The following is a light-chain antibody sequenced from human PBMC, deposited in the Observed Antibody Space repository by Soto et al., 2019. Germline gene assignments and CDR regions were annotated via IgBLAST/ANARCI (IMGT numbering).Light chain of an antibody. CDR2: EVS. Sequence: QSVLTQPPSASGSPGQSITISCTGTSSDVGGYNYVSWYQQHPGKAPKLMIYEVSNRPSGVSNRFSGSKSGNTASLTISGLQADDEADYYCCSLTTSHTYVFGSGTKLTVL. J-gene: IGLJ1*01. V-gene: IGLV2-14*01. CDR1: SSDVGGYNY. CDR3: CSLTTSHTYV.